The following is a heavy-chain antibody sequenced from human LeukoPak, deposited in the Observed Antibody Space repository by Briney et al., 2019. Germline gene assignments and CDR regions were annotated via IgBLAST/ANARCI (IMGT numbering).Heavy chain of an antibody. CDR2: INSDGSEG. CDR3: AKADSGTGAFDY. Sequence: GGSLRLSCAVSGFTFSGFWMSWSRQAPGKGLEWVASINSDGSEGYYADVVKGRFTISRDNAKNSLYLQMNSLRAEDTAVYYCAKADSGTGAFDYWGQGTLVTVSS. J-gene: IGHJ4*02. CDR1: GFTFSGFW. V-gene: IGHV3-7*03. D-gene: IGHD2-21*01.